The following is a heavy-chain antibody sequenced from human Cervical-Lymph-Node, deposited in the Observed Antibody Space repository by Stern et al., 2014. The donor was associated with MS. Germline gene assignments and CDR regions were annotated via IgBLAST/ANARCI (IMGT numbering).Heavy chain of an antibody. Sequence: QVTLKESGPVLVKPTETLTLTCSVSGFSLSNAAMGVSWIRQPPGKALECLAHIFSTGETAYSTSLKSRLTISKDTSRSQVVLTMTNMDPVETATYYCARMREYCSGGICFAGYYDSWGQGTLVTVSS. J-gene: IGHJ4*02. D-gene: IGHD2-15*01. CDR1: GFSLSNAAMG. CDR3: ARMREYCSGGICFAGYYDS. CDR2: IFSTGET. V-gene: IGHV2-26*01.